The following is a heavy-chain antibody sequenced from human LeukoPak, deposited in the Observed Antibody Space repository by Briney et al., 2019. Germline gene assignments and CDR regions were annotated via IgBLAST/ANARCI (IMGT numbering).Heavy chain of an antibody. Sequence: GGSLRLSCSASGFTLSSYSMHWVRQAPGKGLEYVSTRVGATYYADSLKGRFTISRDKDKNTLYLQMSSLRAEDTAVYYCIKDRTGTYSFDYWGQGTLVTV. J-gene: IGHJ4*02. D-gene: IGHD7-27*01. CDR3: IKDRTGTYSFDY. CDR2: RVGAT. CDR1: GFTLSSYS. V-gene: IGHV3-64D*09.